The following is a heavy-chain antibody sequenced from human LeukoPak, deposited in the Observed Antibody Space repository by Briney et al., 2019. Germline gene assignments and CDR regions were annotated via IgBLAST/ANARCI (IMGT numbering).Heavy chain of an antibody. V-gene: IGHV4-39*01. CDR1: GGSIRSSSYY. D-gene: IGHD3-3*01. Sequence: NPSETLSLTCTVSGGSIRSSSYYWGWIRQPPGKGLEWIGSIYYSGSTYYNPSLKSRVTISVDTSKNQFSLKLSSVTAADTAVYYCASGYYDFWSGYPNWFDPWGQGTLVTVSS. CDR2: IYYSGST. J-gene: IGHJ5*02. CDR3: ASGYYDFWSGYPNWFDP.